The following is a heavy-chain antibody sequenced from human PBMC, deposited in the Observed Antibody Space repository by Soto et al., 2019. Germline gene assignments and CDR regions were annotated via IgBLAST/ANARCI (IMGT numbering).Heavy chain of an antibody. CDR1: GYTFTNYY. V-gene: IGHV1-46*01. CDR3: AKDRPRRTSGYFFDY. D-gene: IGHD1-1*01. J-gene: IGHJ4*02. CDR2: ISPSGGGA. Sequence: ASVKVSCKASGYTFTNYYIHWVRQAPGQGLEWMGIISPSGGGASYAQKFQGRVTMTRDTSTTTVYMELSSLRSEDTAVYYCAKDRPRRTSGYFFDYCGQGTPVTVSS.